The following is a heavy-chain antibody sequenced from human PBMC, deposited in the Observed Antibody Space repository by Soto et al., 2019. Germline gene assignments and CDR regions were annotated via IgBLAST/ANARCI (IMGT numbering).Heavy chain of an antibody. D-gene: IGHD6-13*01. CDR2: IYYSGST. J-gene: IGHJ4*02. CDR1: GGSINSSDYL. CDR3: ARHATPWHRRGYSDD. V-gene: IGHV4-39*01. Sequence: SETLSLTCTVSGGSINSSDYLWGWIRQPPGKGLEWIGSIYYSGSTYYNPSLESRVTISVDTSKNQFSLKLTSVTAAHTAVYYCARHATPWHRRGYSDDCGQAPLVTV.